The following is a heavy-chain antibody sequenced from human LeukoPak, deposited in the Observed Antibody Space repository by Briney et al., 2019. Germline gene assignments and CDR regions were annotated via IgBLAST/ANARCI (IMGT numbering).Heavy chain of an antibody. D-gene: IGHD4-17*01. J-gene: IGHJ3*02. CDR1: GYSFTSYW. V-gene: IGHV5-51*01. Sequence: KVSCKGSGYSFTSYWIGWVRQMPGKGLEWMGIIYPGDSDTRYSPSFQGQVTTSADKSISTAYLQWSSLKASDTAMYYCARRDLNYGASAFDIWGQGTMVTVSS. CDR2: IYPGDSDT. CDR3: ARRDLNYGASAFDI.